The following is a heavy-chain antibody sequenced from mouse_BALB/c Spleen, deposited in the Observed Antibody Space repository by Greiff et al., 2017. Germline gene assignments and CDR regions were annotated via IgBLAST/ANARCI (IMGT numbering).Heavy chain of an antibody. J-gene: IGHJ3*01. Sequence: VQLQQSGPELEKPGASVKISCKASGYSFTGYNMNWVKQSNGKSLEWIGNIDPFNGGTSYNQKFKGKATLTVDKSSSTAYMHLSSLTSEDSAVYYCARSPYGYDQAWFAYWGQGTLVTVSA. CDR2: IDPFNGGT. CDR3: ARSPYGYDQAWFAY. D-gene: IGHD2-2*01. CDR1: GYSFTGYN. V-gene: IGHV1S135*01.